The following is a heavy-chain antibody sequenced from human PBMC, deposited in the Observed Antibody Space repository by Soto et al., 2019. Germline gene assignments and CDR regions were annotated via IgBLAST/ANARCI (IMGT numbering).Heavy chain of an antibody. J-gene: IGHJ6*02. D-gene: IGHD2-15*01. Sequence: QITLKESGPTLVKPTQTLTLTCTFSGFSLSTSGVGVAWIRQPPGEALEWLALIYWDADKRYRPSLESRLTITEDTSKNQVVLTMTNRDSVDTATYYCAYRPCSGGSCYWFSFSGMDVWGQGTTVTVSS. CDR2: IYWDADK. V-gene: IGHV2-5*02. CDR3: AYRPCSGGSCYWFSFSGMDV. CDR1: GFSLSTSGVG.